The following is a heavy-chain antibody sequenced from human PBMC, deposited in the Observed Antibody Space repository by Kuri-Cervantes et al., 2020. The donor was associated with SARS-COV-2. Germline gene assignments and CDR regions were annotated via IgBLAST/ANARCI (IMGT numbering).Heavy chain of an antibody. CDR1: GFTFSSYA. D-gene: IGHD2-2*02. CDR3: AKDSEHQLLYVWSAEYFQH. CDR2: ISASGGST. Sequence: GGSLRLSCAASGFTFSSYALSWVRQAPGKGLAWVSAISASGGSTSYADSVKGRFTISRDNSKNTLYLQMNGLRAEDTALYYCAKDSEHQLLYVWSAEYFQHWGQGTLVTVSS. V-gene: IGHV3-23*01. J-gene: IGHJ1*01.